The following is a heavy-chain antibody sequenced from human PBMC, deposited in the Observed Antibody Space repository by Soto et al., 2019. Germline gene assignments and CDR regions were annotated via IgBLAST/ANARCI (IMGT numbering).Heavy chain of an antibody. J-gene: IGHJ6*03. CDR1: GGSFSGYY. D-gene: IGHD2-2*01. V-gene: IGHV4-34*01. CDR2: INHSGST. CDR3: ARGKADIVVVPAAEPYYYYMDV. Sequence: SETLSLTCAVYGGSFSGYYWSWLRQPPGKGLEGIGEINHSGSTNYNPSLKSRVTIAVDTSKNQFSLKLSSVTAADTAVYYCARGKADIVVVPAAEPYYYYMDVWGKGTTVTVSS.